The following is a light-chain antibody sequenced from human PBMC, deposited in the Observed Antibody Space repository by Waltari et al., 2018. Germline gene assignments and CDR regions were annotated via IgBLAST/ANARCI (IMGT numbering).Light chain of an antibody. CDR3: QNHERLPAT. J-gene: IGKJ1*01. CDR1: QSVSKY. CDR2: AAS. Sequence: EVVLTQSPGTLSLSPGERATLPCRASQSVSKYLAWYQQRPGQAPRLLIYAASTRATGIPDRFSGSGSGTDCSLTISRLEPEDFAVYYCQNHERLPATFGQGTKVEIK. V-gene: IGKV3-20*01.